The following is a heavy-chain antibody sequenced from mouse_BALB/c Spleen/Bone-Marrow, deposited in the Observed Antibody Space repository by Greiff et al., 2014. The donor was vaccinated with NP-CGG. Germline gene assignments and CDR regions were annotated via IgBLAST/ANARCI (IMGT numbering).Heavy chain of an antibody. J-gene: IGHJ2*01. CDR2: ILPGSGST. CDR3: ARRLLYYFDY. CDR1: GYAFSTYW. V-gene: IGHV1-9*01. Sequence: QVQLQQSGAELMKPGASVKISCKATGYAFSTYWIEWVKQRPGHGLEWIGEILPGSGSTNYNEKFKGKATFTAGTSSNTAYMQLSSLTSEDSAVYYCARRLLYYFDYWGQGTTLTVSS. D-gene: IGHD1-2*01.